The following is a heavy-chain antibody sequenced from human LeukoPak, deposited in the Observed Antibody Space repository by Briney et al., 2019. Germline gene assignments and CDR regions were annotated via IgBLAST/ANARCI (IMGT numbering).Heavy chain of an antibody. CDR3: AHRRVLRFGENYFDY. CDR2: IYWDDDR. CDR1: GFSLSTSGVG. V-gene: IGHV2-5*02. Sequence: SGPTLVKPTQTLTLTCTFSGFSLSTSGVGVGWIRQPPGKALEWLALIYWDDDRRYSPSLKSRLTITKDTSKNQVVLTITNMDPVDTATYYCAHRRVLRFGENYFDYWGQGTLVTVSS. J-gene: IGHJ4*02. D-gene: IGHD3-10*01.